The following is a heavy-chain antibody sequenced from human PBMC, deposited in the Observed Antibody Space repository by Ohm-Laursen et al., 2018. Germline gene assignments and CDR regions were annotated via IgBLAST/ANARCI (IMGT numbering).Heavy chain of an antibody. CDR1: GYTFTSYD. V-gene: IGHV1-8*01. J-gene: IGHJ4*02. CDR3: ARGKQLGQDFDY. CDR2: MNPNSGNT. Sequence: ASVKVSCKASGYTFTSYDINWVRQATGQGLEWMGWMNPNSGNTGYAQKFQGRVTMTRNTSISTAYMELSSLRSEDTAVYYCARGKQLGQDFDYWGQGTLVTVSS. D-gene: IGHD6-6*01.